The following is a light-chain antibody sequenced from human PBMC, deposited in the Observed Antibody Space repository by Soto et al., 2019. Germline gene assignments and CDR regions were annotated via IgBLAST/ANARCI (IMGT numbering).Light chain of an antibody. CDR2: EVD. J-gene: IGLJ2*01. CDR3: SSYTSSSTLL. CDR1: SSDIGSYSY. Sequence: QSVLTQPASVSGSPGQSITISCTGTSSDIGSYSYVSWYQHHPGTAPKLMIYEVDSRPSGVSNRFSGSKSGNTASLTISGLQAEDEADYYCSSYTSSSTLLFGGGTKLTVL. V-gene: IGLV2-14*01.